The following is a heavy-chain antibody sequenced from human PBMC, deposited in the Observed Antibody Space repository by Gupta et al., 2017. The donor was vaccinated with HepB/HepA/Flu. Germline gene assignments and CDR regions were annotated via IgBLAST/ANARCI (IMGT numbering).Heavy chain of an antibody. D-gene: IGHD3-16*01. CDR2: IRRDGDII. V-gene: IGHV3-11*01. CDR3: ARDEYDYVWGN. J-gene: IGHJ4*02. Sequence: QVHLVASGGGLVTPGGSLRFSCAASGFTFSTHYMTWIRQAPGKGLEWISYIRRDGDIIYYADSVTGRFTISRDNVKNSVYLQMNSLRGEDTAGYYCARDEYDYVWGNWGQGTLVTVAS. CDR1: GFTFSTHY.